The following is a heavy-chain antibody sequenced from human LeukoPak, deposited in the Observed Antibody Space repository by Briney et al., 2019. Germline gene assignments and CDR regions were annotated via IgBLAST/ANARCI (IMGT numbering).Heavy chain of an antibody. CDR3: TKASAARCIGVFCYPFDH. V-gene: IGHV3-7*01. Sequence: PGGSLRLSCAASGFTFSSYWMSWVRQAPGKGLEWVANIKQDGSEKYYVDSVKGRFTISRDNAKNSLYLQMNSLRAEDTAVYYCTKASAARCIGVFCYPFDHWGQGTLVTVSS. J-gene: IGHJ4*02. CDR1: GFTFSSYW. CDR2: IKQDGSEK. D-gene: IGHD2-15*01.